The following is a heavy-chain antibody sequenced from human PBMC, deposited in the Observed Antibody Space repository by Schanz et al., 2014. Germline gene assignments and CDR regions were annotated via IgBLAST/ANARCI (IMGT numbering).Heavy chain of an antibody. Sequence: EVQLVESGGGLVKPGGSLRLSCAASGFTLSNSDMHWVRQGTGKGLEWVSTIGYLGDTYYPDSVKGRCTVSRDSGQNSLSHQMNSLRAGDTAVYYCGRGTEWSLHYWGQGALVTVSS. CDR3: GRGTEWSLHY. CDR1: GFTLSNSD. J-gene: IGHJ4*02. V-gene: IGHV3-13*01. CDR2: IGYLGDT. D-gene: IGHD3-3*01.